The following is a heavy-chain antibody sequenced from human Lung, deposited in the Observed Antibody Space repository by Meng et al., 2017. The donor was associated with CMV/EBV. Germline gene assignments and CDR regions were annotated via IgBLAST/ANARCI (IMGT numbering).Heavy chain of an antibody. CDR1: GDSITNHNW. CDR2: IPHRGSS. Sequence: EPGPALVKPSDPLPLTCAVSGDSITNHNWWAWVRQPPGKGLEWIGEIPHRGSSAYNPSLKSRVSMSIDKSKSQFSLKLTSVTAADTAVYHCLRRSGGSVWGQGTLVTVSS. CDR3: LRRSGGSV. D-gene: IGHD3-10*01. J-gene: IGHJ1*01. V-gene: IGHV4-4*02.